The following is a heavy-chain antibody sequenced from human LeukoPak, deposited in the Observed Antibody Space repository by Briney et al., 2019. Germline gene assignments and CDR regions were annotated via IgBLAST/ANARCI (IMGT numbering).Heavy chain of an antibody. CDR2: INPNSGGT. Sequence: ASVKVSCKASGYTFTGYYMHWVRQAPGQGLEWMGWINPNSGGTNYAQKFRGRVTMTRDTSISTAYMELSRLRSDDTAVYYCARDEGYCSSTSCYSANNWFDPWGQGTLITVSS. D-gene: IGHD2-2*01. CDR1: GYTFTGYY. J-gene: IGHJ5*02. V-gene: IGHV1-2*02. CDR3: ARDEGYCSSTSCYSANNWFDP.